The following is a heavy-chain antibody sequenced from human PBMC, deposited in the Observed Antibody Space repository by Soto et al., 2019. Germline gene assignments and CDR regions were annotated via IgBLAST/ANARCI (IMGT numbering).Heavy chain of an antibody. V-gene: IGHV4-59*01. CDR2: IYYSGST. D-gene: IGHD6-13*01. CDR3: ARVQGGSSSWYTPYYYYGMDV. J-gene: IGHJ6*02. Sequence: PSETLSLTCTVSGGSISSYYWSWIRQPPGKGLEWIGYIYYSGSTNYNPSLKSRVTISVDTSKNQFSLKLSSVTAADTAVYYCARVQGGSSSWYTPYYYYGMDVWGQGTTVTVPS. CDR1: GGSISSYY.